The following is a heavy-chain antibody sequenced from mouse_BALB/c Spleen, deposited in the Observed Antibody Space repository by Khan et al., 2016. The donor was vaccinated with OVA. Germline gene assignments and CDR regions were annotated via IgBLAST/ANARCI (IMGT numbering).Heavy chain of an antibody. J-gene: IGHJ4*01. CDR3: ARDGSRYNYAMDY. D-gene: IGHD2-3*01. Sequence: EVQLQESGPGLVKPSQSLSLTCTVTGYSITSDYAWNWIRQFPGNKLEWMGYISSSGSTNYNPAFKSRISITRDTSKNQFFLQLNSVTTEDTATSYCARDGSRYNYAMDYWGQGTSVTVSS. V-gene: IGHV3-2*02. CDR1: GYSITSDYA. CDR2: ISSSGST.